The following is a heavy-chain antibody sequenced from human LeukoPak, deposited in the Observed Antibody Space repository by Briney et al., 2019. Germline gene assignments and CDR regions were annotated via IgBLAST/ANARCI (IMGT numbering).Heavy chain of an antibody. Sequence: GGSLRLSCAASEFTFSNYWMNWVRQAPGKGLEWVANIKTDGSETYYVDSVKGRFTISRDNAKNSVYLQMNSLRAEDTAIYYCARTGKFDSWGQGTLVTVSA. CDR1: EFTFSNYW. V-gene: IGHV3-7*05. CDR2: IKTDGSET. J-gene: IGHJ5*01. CDR3: ARTGKFDS.